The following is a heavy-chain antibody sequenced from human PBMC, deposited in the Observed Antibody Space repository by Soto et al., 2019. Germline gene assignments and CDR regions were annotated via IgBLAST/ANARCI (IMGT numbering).Heavy chain of an antibody. Sequence: LPNRSAEFNCISFAMRRIIKAPGKGLEWVAVISYDGSNKYYADSVKGRFTISRDNSKNTLYLQMNSLRAEDTVVYYCERIGRLSPCLDYWGQGTLVPVSS. J-gene: IGHJ4*02. CDR3: ERIGRLSPCLDY. V-gene: IGHV3-30-3*01. CDR2: ISYDGSNK. CDR1: EFNCISFA.